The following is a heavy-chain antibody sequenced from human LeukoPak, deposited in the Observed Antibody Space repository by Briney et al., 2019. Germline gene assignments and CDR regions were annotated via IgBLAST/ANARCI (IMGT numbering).Heavy chain of an antibody. Sequence: PGGSLRLSCAASRFTFSSYSMNWVRQAPGKGLEWVSSISSSGSYIYYADSVKGRFTISRDNAKNSLYLQMNSLKSEDTAVYYCTTYGSGRKFDYWGQGILVTVSS. J-gene: IGHJ4*02. V-gene: IGHV3-21*03. CDR1: RFTFSSYS. D-gene: IGHD3-10*01. CDR3: TTYGSGRKFDY. CDR2: ISSSGSYI.